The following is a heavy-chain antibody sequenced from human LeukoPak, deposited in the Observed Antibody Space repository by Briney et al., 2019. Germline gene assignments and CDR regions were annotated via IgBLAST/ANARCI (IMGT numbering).Heavy chain of an antibody. Sequence: PGGSLRLSCAASGFTFSSYEMNWVRQAPGKGLEWVSYISSSGSTIYYADSVKGRFTISRDNAKNSLYLQMNSLRAEDTAVCYCARESSGSYYNDFDYRGQGTLVTVSS. CDR1: GFTFSSYE. J-gene: IGHJ4*02. CDR3: ARESSGSYYNDFDY. D-gene: IGHD3-10*01. CDR2: ISSSGSTI. V-gene: IGHV3-48*03.